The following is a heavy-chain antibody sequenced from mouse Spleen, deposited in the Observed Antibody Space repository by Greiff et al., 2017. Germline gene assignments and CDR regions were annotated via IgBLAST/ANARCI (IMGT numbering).Heavy chain of an antibody. J-gene: IGHJ4*01. CDR3: ARDTTVASYYYAMDY. CDR2: IWAGGST. V-gene: IGHV2-9*02. Sequence: VMLVESGPGLVAPSQSLSITCTVSGFSLTSYGVHWVRQPPGKGLEWLGVIWAGGSTNYNSALMSRLSISKDNSKSQVFLKMNSLQTDDTAMYYCARDTTVASYYYAMDYWGQGTSVTVSS. CDR1: GFSLTSYG. D-gene: IGHD1-1*01.